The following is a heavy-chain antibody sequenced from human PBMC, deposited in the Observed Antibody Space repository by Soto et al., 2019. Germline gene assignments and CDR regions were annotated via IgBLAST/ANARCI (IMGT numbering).Heavy chain of an antibody. J-gene: IGHJ3*02. CDR1: GFTFXNAW. V-gene: IGHV3-15*01. CDR3: TKDPRIAVAVSPDDAFDI. CDR2: IKSKTDGGTT. Sequence: LRLSCAASGFTFXNAWMSWVRQAPGKGLEWVGRIKSKTDGGTTDYAAPVKGRFTISRDDSKNTLYLQMNSLKTEDTAVYYCTKDPRIAVAVSPDDAFDIWGQGTMVTVSS. D-gene: IGHD6-19*01.